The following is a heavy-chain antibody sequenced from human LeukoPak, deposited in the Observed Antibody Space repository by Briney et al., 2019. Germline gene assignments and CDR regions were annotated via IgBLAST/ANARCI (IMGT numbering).Heavy chain of an antibody. Sequence: EASVKVSYKASGYTFTSYGINWVRQATGQGLEWMGWMNPNSGNTGYAQKFQGRVTMTRNTSISTAYMKLSSLRSEDTAVYYCARGRGFSGYYYYYYMDVWGKGTTVTVSS. V-gene: IGHV1-8*01. D-gene: IGHD3-10*01. CDR1: GYTFTSYG. J-gene: IGHJ6*03. CDR2: MNPNSGNT. CDR3: ARGRGFSGYYYYYYMDV.